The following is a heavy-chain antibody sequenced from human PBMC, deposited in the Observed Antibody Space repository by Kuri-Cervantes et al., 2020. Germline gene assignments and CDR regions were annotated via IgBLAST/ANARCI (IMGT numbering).Heavy chain of an antibody. CDR2: TYYRSKWYN. CDR1: GDSVSSNSAA. V-gene: IGHV6-1*01. CDR3: ARGGYCSGGSCYSAAGTPYYYYYYGMDV. J-gene: IGHJ6*02. D-gene: IGHD2-15*01. Sequence: SETLSLTCAISGDSVSSNSAAWNWIRQSPSRGLEWLGRTYYRSKWYNDYAVSVRSRITVNPDTSKNQFSLKLSSVTAADTAVYYCARGGYCSGGSCYSAAGTPYYYYYYGMDVWGQGTTVTVSS.